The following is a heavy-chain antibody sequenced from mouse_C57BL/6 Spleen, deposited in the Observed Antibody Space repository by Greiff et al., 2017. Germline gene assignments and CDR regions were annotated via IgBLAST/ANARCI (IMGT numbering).Heavy chain of an antibody. CDR2: IYPRSGNT. Sequence: QVQLQQSGAELARPGASVKLSCKASGYTFTSYGISWVKQRTGQGLEWIGEIYPRSGNTYYNEKFKGKATLTADKSSSTAYMELRSLTSEDSAVYFCARGGDKDAYWGQGTLVTVSA. D-gene: IGHD3-3*01. CDR3: ARGGDKDAY. J-gene: IGHJ3*01. CDR1: GYTFTSYG. V-gene: IGHV1-81*01.